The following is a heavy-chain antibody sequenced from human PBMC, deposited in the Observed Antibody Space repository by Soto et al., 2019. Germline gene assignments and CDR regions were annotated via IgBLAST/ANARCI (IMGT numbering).Heavy chain of an antibody. D-gene: IGHD3-3*01. J-gene: IGHJ4*02. Sequence: GGSLRLSCAASGFTFSSYAMSWVRQAPGKGLEWVSAISGSGGSTYYADSVKGRFTISRDNSKNTLYLQMNSLRAEDTAVYYCAKDRTYYDFWSGYGGFDYWGQGTLVTVSS. CDR3: AKDRTYYDFWSGYGGFDY. V-gene: IGHV3-23*01. CDR2: ISGSGGST. CDR1: GFTFSSYA.